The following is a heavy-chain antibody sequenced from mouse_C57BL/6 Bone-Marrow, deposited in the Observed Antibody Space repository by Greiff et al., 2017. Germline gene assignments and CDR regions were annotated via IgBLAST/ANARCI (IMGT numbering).Heavy chain of an antibody. CDR2: IDPSDSYT. CDR1: GYTFTSYW. V-gene: IGHV1-59*01. J-gene: IGHJ2*01. D-gene: IGHD1-1*01. CDR3: ARHGSSLFDY. Sequence: QVQLQQPGAELVRPGTSVKLSCKASGYTFTSYWMHWVKQRPGQGLEWIGVIDPSDSYTNYNQKFKGKATFTVDTSSRTAYMQHSSPTSEDSAVYYCARHGSSLFDYWGQGTTLTVSS.